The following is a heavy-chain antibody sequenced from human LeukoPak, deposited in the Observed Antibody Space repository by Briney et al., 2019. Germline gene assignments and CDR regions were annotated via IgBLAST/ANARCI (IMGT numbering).Heavy chain of an antibody. CDR2: IISKAYGATT. CDR3: TRGGYHHYYFDY. D-gene: IGHD2-2*01. Sequence: GGSLSLSCTASGFTLGYYAMSWVRHAPGKGLEWVGFIISKAYGATTEYAASVIGRFTISRDDSKSIAYLQMNSLKTEDTAVYYCTRGGYHHYYFDYWGQGTLVTVSS. CDR1: GFTLGYYA. J-gene: IGHJ4*02. V-gene: IGHV3-49*04.